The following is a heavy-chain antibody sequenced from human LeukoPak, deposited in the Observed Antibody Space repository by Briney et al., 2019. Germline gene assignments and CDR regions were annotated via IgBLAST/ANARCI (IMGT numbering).Heavy chain of an antibody. CDR3: ARPGARSPGNWFAS. J-gene: IGHJ5*01. D-gene: IGHD4/OR15-4a*01. Sequence: GASVKVSCKASGYTFTNHAMHWVRQAPGQGLEWMGWIDTASGNTKYSQNFQGRVTMTRDTSARTVYMDLSSLTSEDTAIYYCARPGARSPGNWFASWGQGTLLTVSS. CDR2: IDTASGNT. V-gene: IGHV1-3*04. CDR1: GYTFTNHA.